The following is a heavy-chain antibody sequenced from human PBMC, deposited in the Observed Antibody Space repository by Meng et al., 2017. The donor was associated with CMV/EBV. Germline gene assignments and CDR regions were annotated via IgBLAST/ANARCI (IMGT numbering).Heavy chain of an antibody. CDR3: ARKRYLLLYPWFDP. V-gene: IGHV4-34*01. CDR2: INHRGST. Sequence: QWPIQEWSTGVLKPSEPLSRICGFDGCSFSGDYGSWLRKPQWKGLECSGEINHRGSTNYNPYLKSRVTISGDTSKNQFSLKLSSVTAAYSVVYYCARKRYLLLYPWFDPWGQGTLVTVSS. D-gene: IGHD3-9*01. J-gene: IGHJ5*02. CDR1: GCSFSGDY.